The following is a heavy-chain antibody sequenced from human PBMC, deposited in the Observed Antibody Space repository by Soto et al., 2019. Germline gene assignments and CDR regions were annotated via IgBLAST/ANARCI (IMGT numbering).Heavy chain of an antibody. V-gene: IGHV3-21*01. J-gene: IGHJ2*01. Sequence: EVQLVESGGGLVKPGGSLRLSCAASGFTFSSYSMNWVRQAPGKGLEWVSSISSSSSYIYYADSVKGRFTISRDNAKNSLYLQMNSLRAEDTAVYYCARDKGGYYDSSGYDYLYWYFDLGGRGTLVTVSS. CDR1: GFTFSSYS. CDR2: ISSSSSYI. D-gene: IGHD3-22*01. CDR3: ARDKGGYYDSSGYDYLYWYFDL.